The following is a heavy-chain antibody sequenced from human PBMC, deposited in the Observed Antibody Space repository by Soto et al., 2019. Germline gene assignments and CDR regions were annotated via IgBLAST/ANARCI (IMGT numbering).Heavy chain of an antibody. J-gene: IGHJ4*02. D-gene: IGHD6-19*01. Sequence: SETLSLTCAVYGGSFSGYYGSWIRQPPGKGLEWIGEINHSGSTNYNPSLKSRVTISVDTSKNQFSLKLSSVTAADTAVYYCARVGSRWLDYWGQGTLVTVSS. CDR3: ARVGSRWLDY. V-gene: IGHV4-34*01. CDR1: GGSFSGYY. CDR2: INHSGST.